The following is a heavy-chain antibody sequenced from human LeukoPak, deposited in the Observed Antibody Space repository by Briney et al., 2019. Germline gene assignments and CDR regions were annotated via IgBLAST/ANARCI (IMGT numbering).Heavy chain of an antibody. CDR2: ISAYNGNT. J-gene: IGHJ5*02. Sequence: ASVKVSCKASGYTFTIYGISWVRQAPGQGLEWMGWISAYNGNTNYAQKLQGRVTMTTDTSTSTAYMELRSLRSDDTAVYYCARDQQLLWFGELSQINWFDPWGQGTLVTVSS. CDR1: GYTFTIYG. D-gene: IGHD3-10*01. V-gene: IGHV1-18*01. CDR3: ARDQQLLWFGELSQINWFDP.